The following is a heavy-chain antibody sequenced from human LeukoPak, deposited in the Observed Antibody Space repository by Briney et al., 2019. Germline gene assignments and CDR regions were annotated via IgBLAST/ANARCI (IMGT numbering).Heavy chain of an antibody. CDR3: ARAAPYGSGRNWFDP. CDR2: MYHSGGT. V-gene: IGHV4-30-2*01. Sequence: SQTLSLTCAVSGGSISSGGYSWSWIRQPPGKGLEWIRYMYHSGGTYYNPSLKSRVTISVDRSKNQFSLELRSVTAADTAVYYCARAAPYGSGRNWFDPWGQGTLVTVSS. CDR1: GGSISSGGYS. J-gene: IGHJ5*02. D-gene: IGHD3-10*01.